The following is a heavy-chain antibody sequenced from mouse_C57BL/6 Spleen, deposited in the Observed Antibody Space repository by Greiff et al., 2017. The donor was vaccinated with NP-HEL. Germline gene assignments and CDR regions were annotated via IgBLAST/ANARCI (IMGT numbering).Heavy chain of an antibody. J-gene: IGHJ1*03. CDR2: INPNYGTT. Sequence: VQLQQSGPELVKPGASVKISCKASGYSFTDYNMNRVKQSNGKSLEWIGVINPNYGTTSYNQKFKGKATLTVDQSSSTAYMQLNSLTSEDSAVYYCAKIYYGNPERYFDVWGTGTTVTVSS. CDR3: AKIYYGNPERYFDV. D-gene: IGHD2-1*01. CDR1: GYSFTDYN. V-gene: IGHV1-39*01.